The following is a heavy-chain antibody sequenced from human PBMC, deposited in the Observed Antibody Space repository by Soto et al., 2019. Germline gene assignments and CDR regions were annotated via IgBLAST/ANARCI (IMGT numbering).Heavy chain of an antibody. Sequence: PSQTLSLTCAISGDSVSSDSAAWIWIRQSPSRGLEWLGRTYYRSKWSNDYAVSVKSRITINPDTSKNQFSLHLYSVTPEDTAVYYCAGVPWFRGMDVWGQGTPVTVS. CDR2: TYYRSKWSN. CDR1: GDSVSSDSAA. J-gene: IGHJ6*02. V-gene: IGHV6-1*01. D-gene: IGHD3-10*01. CDR3: AGVPWFRGMDV.